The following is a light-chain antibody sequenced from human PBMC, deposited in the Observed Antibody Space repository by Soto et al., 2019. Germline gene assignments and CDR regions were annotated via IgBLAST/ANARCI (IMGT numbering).Light chain of an antibody. CDR3: QQFHSFPWT. Sequence: IQMTQSPSSLSASVGDRFTITCRASQTIHSFLAWYQQKAGKAPKLLIYDASNLESGVPSRFSGSGSGTEFTLTVSSLQPDDFATFYCQQFHSFPWTFGQGTKV. V-gene: IGKV1-5*01. J-gene: IGKJ1*01. CDR2: DAS. CDR1: QTIHSF.